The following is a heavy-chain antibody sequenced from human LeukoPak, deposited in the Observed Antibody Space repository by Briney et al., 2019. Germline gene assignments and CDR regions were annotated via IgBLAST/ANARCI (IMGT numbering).Heavy chain of an antibody. J-gene: IGHJ4*02. V-gene: IGHV3-21*04. CDR2: ISGTNNYT. CDR3: ARIRRGVRGVFDY. D-gene: IGHD3-10*01. Sequence: GGSLRLSCAASGFTFSTYSMNWVRQAPGKGLEWVSSISGTNNYTYYADSVKGRFTISRDNAKNSLYLQMNSLRAEDTAVYYCARIRRGVRGVFDYWGQGTLVTVSS. CDR1: GFTFSTYS.